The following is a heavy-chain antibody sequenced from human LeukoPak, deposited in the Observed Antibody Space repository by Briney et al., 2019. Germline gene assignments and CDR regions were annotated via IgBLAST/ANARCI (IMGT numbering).Heavy chain of an antibody. CDR3: ARALNLEWSDY. J-gene: IGHJ4*02. CDR2: INHSGST. D-gene: IGHD3-3*01. V-gene: IGHV4-34*01. CDR1: GGSFSGYY. Sequence: PSETLSLTCAVYGGSFSGYYWSWIRQPPGKGLEWIGEINHSGSTNYNPSLKSRVTISVDTSKNQFSLKLSSVTAADTAVYYCARALNLEWSDYWGQGTLVTVSS.